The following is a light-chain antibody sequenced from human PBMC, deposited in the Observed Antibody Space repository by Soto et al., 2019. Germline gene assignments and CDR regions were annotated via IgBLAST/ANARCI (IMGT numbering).Light chain of an antibody. CDR2: AAS. V-gene: IGKV1-39*01. Sequence: DIQMTQSPSSLSASVGDRVTITCRASQSISNYLNWYQQNPGKAPKLLIYAASSLQSGVPSRFSGSGSGTDVTLIINSLQPEDFATYYCQQSYTTPYTFGQGTKLEIK. CDR1: QSISNY. CDR3: QQSYTTPYT. J-gene: IGKJ2*01.